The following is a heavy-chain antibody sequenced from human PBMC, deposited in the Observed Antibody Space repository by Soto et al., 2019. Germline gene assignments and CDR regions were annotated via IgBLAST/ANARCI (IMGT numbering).Heavy chain of an antibody. Sequence: GGSLRLSCAASGFTFDDYAMHWVRQAPGKGLEWVSGISWNSGSIGYADSVKGRFTISRDNAKNSLYLQMNSLRAEDTALYYCAKDSLLTPNYGMDVWGQGTTVTVSS. J-gene: IGHJ6*02. CDR1: GFTFDDYA. D-gene: IGHD3-10*01. V-gene: IGHV3-9*01. CDR3: AKDSLLTPNYGMDV. CDR2: ISWNSGSI.